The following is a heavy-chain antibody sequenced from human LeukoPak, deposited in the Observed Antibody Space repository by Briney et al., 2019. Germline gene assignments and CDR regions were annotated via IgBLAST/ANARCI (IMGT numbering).Heavy chain of an antibody. V-gene: IGHV1-3*01. CDR3: ASSYYDSSGYPSDFGMDV. J-gene: IGHJ6*02. CDR2: INAGSGDT. Sequence: ASVKVSCKASGYTFTSYAMHWVRQAPGQRLEWMGWINAGSGDTKYSQKFQGTVTITRDTSASTAYMELSSLRSEDTAVYYCASSYYDSSGYPSDFGMDVWGQGTTVTVSS. CDR1: GYTFTSYA. D-gene: IGHD3-22*01.